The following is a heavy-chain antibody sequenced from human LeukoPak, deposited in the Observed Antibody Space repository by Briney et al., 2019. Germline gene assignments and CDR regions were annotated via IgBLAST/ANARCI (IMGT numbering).Heavy chain of an antibody. J-gene: IGHJ5*02. D-gene: IGHD6-13*01. V-gene: IGHV1-2*02. CDR1: GYTFTGYY. CDR2: INPDSGGT. Sequence: ASVKVSCKASGYTFTGYYMHWVRQAPGQGLEWMGWINPDSGGTNYAQKFQGRVTMTRDTSFSTAYMELSRLRSDDTAVYYCARGATASSSPNWFDPWGQGTLVTVSS. CDR3: ARGATASSSPNWFDP.